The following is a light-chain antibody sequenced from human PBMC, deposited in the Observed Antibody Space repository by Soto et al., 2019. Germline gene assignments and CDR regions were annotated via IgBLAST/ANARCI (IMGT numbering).Light chain of an antibody. J-gene: IGLJ3*02. CDR3: CSYASSGFWV. CDR1: SSDVGYNNL. CDR2: EGS. Sequence: QSVLTQPASVSGSPGQSITISCTGTSSDVGYNNLVSWYQHYPDKAPKLMIYEGSKRPSGVSNRFSGSKSGNTASLTISGLQDEDEANYYCCSYASSGFWVFGGGTKLTVL. V-gene: IGLV2-23*01.